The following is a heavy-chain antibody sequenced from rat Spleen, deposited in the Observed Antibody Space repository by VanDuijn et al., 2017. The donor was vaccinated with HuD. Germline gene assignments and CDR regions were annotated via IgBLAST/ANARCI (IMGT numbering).Heavy chain of an antibody. CDR1: GFSLGTNG. J-gene: IGHJ4*01. CDR3: TGDRSHPGLTPYVMDA. V-gene: IGHV2S8*01. CDR2: ISSGGGA. Sequence: QIQLKESGPGLVQPSQTLSLTCTVSGFSLGTNGVSWVRQPPGKGLEWIAAISSGGGAFYTSALKSRLSISRDTSKSQVFLKVTSLQTEDTAIYFCTGDRSHPGLTPYVMDAWGQGTSVTVSS. D-gene: IGHD1-4*01.